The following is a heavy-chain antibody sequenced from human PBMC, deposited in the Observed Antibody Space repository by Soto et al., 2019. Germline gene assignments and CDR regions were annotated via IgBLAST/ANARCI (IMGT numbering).Heavy chain of an antibody. D-gene: IGHD2-2*01. CDR1: GFTFISYA. CDR3: AQASCSSTSCYVDY. CDR2: CSRSAGST. V-gene: IGHV3-23*01. J-gene: IGHJ4*01. Sequence: PGGSLRLSCAASGFTFISYAMHWVRQAPVQGVEWVAVCSRSAGSTYYADFVDGRSNICRDNSKTPLYVHMNCVSVEDSAVYFCAQASCSSTSCYVDYWGHGLLVTLSS.